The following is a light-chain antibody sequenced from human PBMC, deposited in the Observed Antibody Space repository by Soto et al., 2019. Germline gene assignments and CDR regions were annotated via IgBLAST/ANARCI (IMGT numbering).Light chain of an antibody. CDR1: QRVTSAY. J-gene: IGKJ2*01. V-gene: IGKV3-20*01. CDR2: GAF. CDR3: QHYGDSLT. Sequence: EIGLTQSPGTLSLSPGERATLSCRASQRVTSAYLAWYQQKPGQAPRLLIYGAFIRATGIPDRFSGSGSGTDFALTIRRLEPEAFAVYYCQHYGDSLTFGQGTKLEIK.